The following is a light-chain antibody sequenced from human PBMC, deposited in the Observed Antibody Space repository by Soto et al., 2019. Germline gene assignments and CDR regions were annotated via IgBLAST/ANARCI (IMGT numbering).Light chain of an antibody. V-gene: IGKV1-5*01. J-gene: IGKJ1*01. Sequence: DIQMTQSPSTLSASLGARVPITWRASQSISSGLAWYQQKPGKAPKVLIYDASSLQSGVPSRFSGSGSGTEFSLTISSLQPEDFATYYCQQYNAYPWTFGQGTKVDI. CDR3: QQYNAYPWT. CDR1: QSISSG. CDR2: DAS.